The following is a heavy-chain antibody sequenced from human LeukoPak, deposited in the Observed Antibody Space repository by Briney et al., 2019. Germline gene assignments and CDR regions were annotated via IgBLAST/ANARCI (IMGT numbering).Heavy chain of an antibody. D-gene: IGHD3-3*01. J-gene: IGHJ4*02. CDR3: ARSNDFWSGYNPRGFDY. Sequence: PSETLSLTCTVSGGSISSSNYYWGWIRQPPGKGLEWIGSIYYTGSTYYNPSLKSRVTISVDTSKNQFSLKLSSVTAADTAEYYCARSNDFWSGYNPRGFDYWGQGTLVTVSS. V-gene: IGHV4-39*01. CDR2: IYYTGST. CDR1: GGSISSSNYY.